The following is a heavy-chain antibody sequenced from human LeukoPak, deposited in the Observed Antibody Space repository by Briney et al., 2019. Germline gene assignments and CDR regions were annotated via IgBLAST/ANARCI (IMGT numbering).Heavy chain of an antibody. CDR2: INPSGGST. J-gene: IGHJ5*02. CDR3: AREKPAGDFWSGYYNNWFDP. CDR1: GYTFTSHY. D-gene: IGHD3-3*01. V-gene: IGHV1-46*01. Sequence: ASVKVSCKASGYTFTSHYMHWVRQAPGQGLEWMGIINPSGGSTSYAQKFQGRVTMTRDTSTSTVYMELSSLRSEDTAVYYCAREKPAGDFWSGYYNNWFDPWGQGTLVTVSS.